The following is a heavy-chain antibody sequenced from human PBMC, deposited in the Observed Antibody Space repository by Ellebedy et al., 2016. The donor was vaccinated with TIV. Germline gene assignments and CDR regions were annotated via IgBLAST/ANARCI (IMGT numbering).Heavy chain of an antibody. V-gene: IGHV4-59*01. CDR2: IYYSGST. Sequence: SETLSLTXTVSGGSISSYYWSWIRQPPGKGLEWIGYIYYSGSTNYNPSLKSRVTISVDTSKNQFSLKLSSVTAADTAVYYCARTLYSGSYYAAFDYWGQGTLVTVSS. D-gene: IGHD1-26*01. CDR3: ARTLYSGSYYAAFDY. CDR1: GGSISSYY. J-gene: IGHJ4*02.